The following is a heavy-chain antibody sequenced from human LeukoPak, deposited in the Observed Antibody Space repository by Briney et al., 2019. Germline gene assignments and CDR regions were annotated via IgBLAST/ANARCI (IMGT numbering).Heavy chain of an antibody. Sequence: ASVKVSYKASGYTFTSYGISWVRQAPGQGLEWMGWISAYNGNTNYAQKLQGRVTMTTDTSTSTAYMELRSLRSDDTAVYYCARGLTLTGDRGYYFDYWGQGTLVTVSS. V-gene: IGHV1-18*01. CDR1: GYTFTSYG. CDR3: ARGLTLTGDRGYYFDY. J-gene: IGHJ4*02. D-gene: IGHD7-27*01. CDR2: ISAYNGNT.